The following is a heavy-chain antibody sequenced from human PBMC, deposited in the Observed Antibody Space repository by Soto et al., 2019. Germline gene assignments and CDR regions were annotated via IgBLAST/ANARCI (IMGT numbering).Heavy chain of an antibody. V-gene: IGHV1-46*03. J-gene: IGHJ4*02. CDR2: INPSGGST. D-gene: IGHD4-17*01. CDR1: GYTFTSYY. Sequence: GASVKVSCKASGYTFTSYYMHWVRQAPGQGLEWMGIINPSGGSTSYAQKFQGRVTMTRDTSTSTVYMELSSLRSEDTAVYYCARDSPLTTVTTVCDDWGKGTLVTVAS. CDR3: ARDSPLTTVTTVCDD.